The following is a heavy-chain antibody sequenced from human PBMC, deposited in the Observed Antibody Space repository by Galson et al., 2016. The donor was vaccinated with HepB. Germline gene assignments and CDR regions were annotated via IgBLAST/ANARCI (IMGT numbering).Heavy chain of an antibody. CDR1: GFTFSDHY. V-gene: IGHV3-72*01. CDR3: ARGYSSSSPSFDN. Sequence: SLRLSCAASGFTFSDHYMDWVRQAPGQGLDWVARIRNKANSYTTLYAASVQGRFTISRDDSKNSLYLQMNGLKTEETAVYYRARGYSSSSPSFDNWGQGTLVTVSS. D-gene: IGHD6-6*01. J-gene: IGHJ4*02. CDR2: IRNKANSYTT.